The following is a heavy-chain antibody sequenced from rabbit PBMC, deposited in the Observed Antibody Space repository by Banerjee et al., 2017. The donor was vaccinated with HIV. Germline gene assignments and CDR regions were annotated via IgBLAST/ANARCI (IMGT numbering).Heavy chain of an antibody. CDR3: ARGGPGTGDGYNL. J-gene: IGHJ3*01. D-gene: IGHD7-1*01. CDR2: IYAGSGST. V-gene: IGHV1S40*01. CDR1: GFSFSSNYY. Sequence: QSLEESGGDLVQPGASLTLTCTASGFSFSSNYYMCWVRQAPGKGLEWIGCIYAGSGSTYYASWAKGRVTISKTSSTTVTLQMTSLTAADTATYFCARGGPGTGDGYNLWGQGTLVTVS.